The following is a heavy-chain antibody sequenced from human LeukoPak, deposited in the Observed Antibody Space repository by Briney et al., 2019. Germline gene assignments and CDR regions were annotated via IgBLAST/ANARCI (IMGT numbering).Heavy chain of an antibody. Sequence: GGSLRLSCAASGFTFSSYSMNWVRQAPGKGLEWVSYISSSSSTIYYADSVKGRFTISRDNAKNSLYLQMNSLRAEDTAVYYCASLGPHVLRYFDWLLDDAFAIWGQGTMVTVSS. V-gene: IGHV3-48*01. J-gene: IGHJ3*02. CDR3: ASLGPHVLRYFDWLLDDAFAI. CDR2: ISSSSSTI. D-gene: IGHD3-9*01. CDR1: GFTFSSYS.